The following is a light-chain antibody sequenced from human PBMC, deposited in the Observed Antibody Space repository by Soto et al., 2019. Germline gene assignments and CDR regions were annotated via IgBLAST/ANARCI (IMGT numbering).Light chain of an antibody. CDR3: SSYTSSSTPVV. CDR2: DVT. V-gene: IGLV2-14*03. Sequence: QSALTQPASVSGSPGQAITISCTGTSSDVGGYNYVSWYQQHPGKAPKLIIYDVTNRPSGVSDRFSGYKSGNTASLTISGLQAEDWTDYYCSSYTSSSTPVVFGTGSKVTVL. J-gene: IGLJ1*01. CDR1: SSDVGGYNY.